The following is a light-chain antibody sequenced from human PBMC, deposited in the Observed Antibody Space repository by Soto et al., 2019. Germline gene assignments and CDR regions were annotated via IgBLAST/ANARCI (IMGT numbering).Light chain of an antibody. CDR3: QQYGRPPQT. J-gene: IGKJ1*01. CDR1: QSVRRNC. Sequence: EIVLTQSPGTLSLSPGERATLSCRASQSVRRNCLAWYQHKPGQAPRLLIYGTSSRATDIPDRFTGSGYGTDFTLTISRLEPEDFAVYSCQQYGRPPQTSCQGTKV. V-gene: IGKV3-20*01. CDR2: GTS.